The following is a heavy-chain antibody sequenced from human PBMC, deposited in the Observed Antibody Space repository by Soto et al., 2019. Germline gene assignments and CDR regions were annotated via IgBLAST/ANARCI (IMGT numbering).Heavy chain of an antibody. CDR1: GGSISSYS. D-gene: IGHD5-12*01. Sequence: SFTYTVSGGSISSYSWSWIRQPPGKGLECIGYIYYSGSTNYNPSLKSRVTISVDTSKNQFSLKLSSVTAADTAVYYCARYIVANPGRSRFDPWGQGTLVTVSS. CDR2: IYYSGST. CDR3: ARYIVANPGRSRFDP. V-gene: IGHV4-59*01. J-gene: IGHJ5*02.